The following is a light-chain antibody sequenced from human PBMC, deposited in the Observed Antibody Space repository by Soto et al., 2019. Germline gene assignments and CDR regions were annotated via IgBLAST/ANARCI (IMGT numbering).Light chain of an antibody. J-gene: IGKJ4*01. CDR2: KAS. V-gene: IGKV1-5*03. CDR3: QQLTRYPRT. CDR1: QSISSW. Sequence: DIQMTQSPSTLSASVGDRVTITCRASQSISSWLAWYQQKPGQAPKLLIYKASSLESGVPSRFSGSGSGTEFTLTISSLQPDDFATYYCQQLTRYPRTLGGGTKVDMK.